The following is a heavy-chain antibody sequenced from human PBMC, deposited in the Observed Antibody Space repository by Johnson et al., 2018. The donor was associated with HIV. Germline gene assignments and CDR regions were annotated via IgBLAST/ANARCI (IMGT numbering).Heavy chain of an antibody. V-gene: IGHV3-30*02. Sequence: QVQLVESGGGVVRPGGSLRLSCAASGFTFSSYGMHWVRQAPGKGLEWVAFIRYDGSNKYYADSVEGRFTISRDNSKNTLYLQMGSLRAEDMAVYYCARNRGDSPPDAFDIWGQGTMVSVSS. CDR1: GFTFSSYG. J-gene: IGHJ3*02. CDR3: ARNRGDSPPDAFDI. D-gene: IGHD3-10*01. CDR2: IRYDGSNK.